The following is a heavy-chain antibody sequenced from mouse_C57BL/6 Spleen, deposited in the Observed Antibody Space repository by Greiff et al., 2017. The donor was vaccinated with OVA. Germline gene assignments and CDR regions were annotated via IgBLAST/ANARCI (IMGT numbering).Heavy chain of an antibody. D-gene: IGHD1-3*01. CDR2: IRLKSDNYAT. CDR1: GFTFSNYW. CDR3: TSGNYGYFDV. Sequence: EVKLVESGGGLVQPGGSMKLSCVASGFTFSNYWMNWVRQSPEKGLEWVAQIRLKSDNYATHYAESVKGRFTISRDDSKSSVYLQMNNLRAEDTGIYYCTSGNYGYFDVWGTGTTVTVSS. V-gene: IGHV6-3*01. J-gene: IGHJ1*03.